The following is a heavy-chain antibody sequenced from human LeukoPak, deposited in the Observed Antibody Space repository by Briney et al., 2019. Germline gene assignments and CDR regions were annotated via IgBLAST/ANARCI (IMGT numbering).Heavy chain of an antibody. CDR3: AKVRGTYSSGYFFDY. V-gene: IGHV3-74*01. Sequence: PGGSLRLSCAASGFTFRNNWMQRGRQAPGKGLVWVSRVNPDGRRTDYAGSVKGRFTISRDNAKKSLDLKMNSLRAEDTAFYYCAKVRGTYSSGYFFDYWGQGTLVTVSS. CDR1: GFTFRNNW. J-gene: IGHJ4*02. D-gene: IGHD6-19*01. CDR2: VNPDGRRT.